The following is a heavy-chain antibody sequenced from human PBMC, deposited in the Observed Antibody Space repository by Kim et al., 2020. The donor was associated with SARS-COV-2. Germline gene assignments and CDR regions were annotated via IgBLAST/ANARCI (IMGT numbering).Heavy chain of an antibody. CDR3: ARGTGTTPAYGMDV. D-gene: IGHD1-1*01. CDR2: IYSGGST. J-gene: IGHJ6*02. CDR1: GFTVSSNY. V-gene: IGHV3-66*01. Sequence: GGSLRLSCAASGFTVSSNYMSWVRQAPGKGLEWVSVIYSGGSTYYADSVKGRFTISRDNSKNTLYLQMNSLRAEDTAVYYCARGTGTTPAYGMDVWGQGTTVTVSS.